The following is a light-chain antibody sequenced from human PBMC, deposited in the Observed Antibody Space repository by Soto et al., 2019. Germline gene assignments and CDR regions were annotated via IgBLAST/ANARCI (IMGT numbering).Light chain of an antibody. CDR3: NSYTSSSTWV. J-gene: IGLJ3*02. V-gene: IGLV2-14*01. Sequence: QSALTQPASVSGSPGQSLTISCTGTNSDVGGYDYVSWYQQHPGKAPRLMIYAVTSRPSGISDRFSASKSANTASLTISGLQAEDEADYYCNSYTSSSTWVFGGGTKLTVL. CDR1: NSDVGGYDY. CDR2: AVT.